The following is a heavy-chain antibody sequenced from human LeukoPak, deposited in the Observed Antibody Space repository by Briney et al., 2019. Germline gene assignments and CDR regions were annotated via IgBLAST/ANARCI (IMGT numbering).Heavy chain of an antibody. V-gene: IGHV4-59*01. CDR3: ARVCTSCYDGDY. J-gene: IGHJ4*02. D-gene: IGHD2-2*01. Sequence: SETLSLTCTVSGGSISSYSWSWIRQSPGKGLGWIGYIYYSGSTNYNPSLKSRITISVDTSKNQFSLKLSSVTAADTAVYYCARVCTSCYDGDYWGQGTLVTVSS. CDR2: IYYSGST. CDR1: GGSISSYS.